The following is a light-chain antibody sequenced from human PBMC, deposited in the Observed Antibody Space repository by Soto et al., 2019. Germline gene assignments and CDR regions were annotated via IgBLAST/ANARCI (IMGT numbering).Light chain of an antibody. CDR3: QQYETFSGT. CDR2: AAS. CDR1: QSISSY. J-gene: IGKJ1*01. V-gene: IGKV1-39*01. Sequence: DIQMTQSPSSLSASLGDRVTITCRASQSISSYLNWYQQKPGKAPKLLIYAASSLQSGVPSRFSGSGSGTDFTLTISSLQPEDFATYYCQQYETFSGTFGPGTKVDI.